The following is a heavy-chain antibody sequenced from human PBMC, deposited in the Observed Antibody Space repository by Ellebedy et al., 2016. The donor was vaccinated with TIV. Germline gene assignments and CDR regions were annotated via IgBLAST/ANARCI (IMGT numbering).Heavy chain of an antibody. CDR2: ISGSGIST. CDR3: VKDGASQIWLQGAFDI. Sequence: GESLKISCAVSGFTFSNYAMSWVRQAPGKGLEWVSAISGSGISTYYIDSVKGRFTISRDNSKNTLYLQMNSLRAEDTAVYYCVKDGASQIWLQGAFDIWGQGTMVTASS. CDR1: GFTFSNYA. D-gene: IGHD5-18*01. V-gene: IGHV3-23*01. J-gene: IGHJ3*02.